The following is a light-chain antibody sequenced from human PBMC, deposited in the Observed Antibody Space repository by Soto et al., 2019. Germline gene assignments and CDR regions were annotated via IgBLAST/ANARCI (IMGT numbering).Light chain of an antibody. V-gene: IGKV3-15*01. Sequence: EIVMTQSPATLSVSVGERATLSCRASHSVSSKLAWYQQKPGQAPRLLIYGASTRATDIPARFSGSGSGTEFTLTISSLQSEDFAVYYCQQYNDWPPPLTFGGGTKVEIK. J-gene: IGKJ4*01. CDR1: HSVSSK. CDR3: QQYNDWPPPLT. CDR2: GAS.